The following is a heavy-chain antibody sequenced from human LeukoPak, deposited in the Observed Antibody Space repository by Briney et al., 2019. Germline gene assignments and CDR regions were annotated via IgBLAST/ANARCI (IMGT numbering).Heavy chain of an antibody. CDR2: IYSGGST. CDR3: ARSVRGVIGL. D-gene: IGHD3-10*01. V-gene: IGHV3-53*01. CDR1: GFTVSSNY. J-gene: IGHJ4*02. Sequence: AGGSLRFYCAASGFTVSSNYMSWVRQAPGKGLEWVSVIYSGGSTYYADSVKGRFTISRDNSKNTLYLQMNSLRAEDTAVYYCARSVRGVIGLWGQGTLVTVSS.